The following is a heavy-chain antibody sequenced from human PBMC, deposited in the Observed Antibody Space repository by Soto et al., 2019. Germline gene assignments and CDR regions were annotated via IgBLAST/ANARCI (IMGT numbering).Heavy chain of an antibody. Sequence: PGGSLRLSCAASGFTFSDYGMDWVRQAPGKGLEGVSSISSVSTYIYYTDSVRSRFTISRDNAKSSLSLQMNSLRAEDTAVYYCARDGATSYYDSSGPGWFDSWGQGTLVTVSS. CDR3: ARDGATSYYDSSGPGWFDS. CDR1: GFTFSDYG. D-gene: IGHD3-22*01. V-gene: IGHV3-21*01. CDR2: ISSVSTYI. J-gene: IGHJ5*01.